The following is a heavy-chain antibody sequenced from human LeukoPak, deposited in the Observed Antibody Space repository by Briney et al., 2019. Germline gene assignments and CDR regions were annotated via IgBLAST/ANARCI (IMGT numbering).Heavy chain of an antibody. CDR3: ARDGLGYSSSWYTSY. Sequence: SVKVSCKASGGTFSSYAISWVRQAPGQGLEWMGGIIPIFGTANYAQKFQGRVTITADESTSTAYMELSSLRSEDTAVYYCARDGLGYSSSWYTSYWGQGTLVTVSS. D-gene: IGHD6-13*01. CDR2: IIPIFGTA. V-gene: IGHV1-69*13. CDR1: GGTFSSYA. J-gene: IGHJ4*02.